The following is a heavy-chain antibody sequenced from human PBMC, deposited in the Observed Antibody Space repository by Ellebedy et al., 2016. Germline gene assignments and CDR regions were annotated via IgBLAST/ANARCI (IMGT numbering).Heavy chain of an antibody. Sequence: ASVKVSCKASGYTFTSYYIHWVRQAPGQGLEWMGIINPSGGSTSYAQRLQGRVTMTRDTSTSTVYMELSSLRSEDTAVYYCARDRDTAMVTLKTYYYYAMDVWGQGTTVTVSS. CDR3: ARDRDTAMVTLKTYYYYAMDV. D-gene: IGHD5-18*01. V-gene: IGHV1-46*04. J-gene: IGHJ6*02. CDR1: GYTFTSYY. CDR2: INPSGGST.